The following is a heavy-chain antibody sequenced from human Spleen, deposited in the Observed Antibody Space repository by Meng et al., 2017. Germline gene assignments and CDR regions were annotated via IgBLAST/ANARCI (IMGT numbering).Heavy chain of an antibody. Sequence: GESLKISCAASGFTFSGHWMHWVRQAPGKGLVWVSRINTDGSTTTYADSVKGRFSISRDNAKNTLYLQMNSLRAEDTAVYYCTNDRLNHWGKGTLVTVSS. D-gene: IGHD1-1*01. CDR1: GFTFSGHW. V-gene: IGHV3-74*01. CDR2: INTDGSTT. CDR3: TNDRLNH. J-gene: IGHJ1*01.